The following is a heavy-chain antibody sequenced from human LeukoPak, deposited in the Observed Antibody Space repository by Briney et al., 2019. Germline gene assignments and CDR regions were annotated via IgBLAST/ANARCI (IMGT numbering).Heavy chain of an antibody. Sequence: GGSLRLSCAASGFTFISYSMNWVRRAPGKGLEWVSSISSSSSYIYYADSLKGRFTISRDNAKNSLYLQMNSLRAEDTAVYYCARDRIIYGDYGDAFDIWGQGTMVTVSS. V-gene: IGHV3-21*01. CDR2: ISSSSSYI. CDR3: ARDRIIYGDYGDAFDI. CDR1: GFTFISYS. J-gene: IGHJ3*02. D-gene: IGHD4-17*01.